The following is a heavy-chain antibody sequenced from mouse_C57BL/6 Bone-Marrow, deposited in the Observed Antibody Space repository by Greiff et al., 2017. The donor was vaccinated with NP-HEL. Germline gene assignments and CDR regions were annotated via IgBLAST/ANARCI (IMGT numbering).Heavy chain of an antibody. CDR2: IYPGSGST. D-gene: IGHD3-2*02. J-gene: IGHJ4*01. V-gene: IGHV1-55*01. CDR3: ARDSSGYVNYYAMDY. Sequence: QVQLQQPGAELVKPGASVKMSCKASGYTFTSYWITWVKQRPGQGLEWIGDIYPGSGSTNYNEKFKSKATLTVDTSSSTAYMQLSSLKSEDSAVYYCARDSSGYVNYYAMDYWGQGTSVTVSS. CDR1: GYTFTSYW.